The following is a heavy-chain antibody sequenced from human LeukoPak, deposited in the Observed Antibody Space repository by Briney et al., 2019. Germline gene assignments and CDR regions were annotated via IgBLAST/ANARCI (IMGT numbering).Heavy chain of an antibody. CDR2: MYYSGST. CDR3: ARDGIAAAGTGDWFDP. V-gene: IGHV4-39*02. CDR1: GGSISTDSYY. Sequence: PSETLSLTCTVSGGSISTDSYYWGWIRQPPGKGLEWIGAMYYSGSTYYNPSLKSRVTLSVDTSKNQFSLKLSSVTAADTAVYYCARDGIAAAGTGDWFDPWGQGTLVTVSS. J-gene: IGHJ5*02. D-gene: IGHD6-13*01.